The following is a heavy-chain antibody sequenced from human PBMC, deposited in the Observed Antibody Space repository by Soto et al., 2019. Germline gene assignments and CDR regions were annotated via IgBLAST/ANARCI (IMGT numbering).Heavy chain of an antibody. V-gene: IGHV4-31*03. CDR3: ARDNGYGHFDS. D-gene: IGHD5-12*01. Sequence: PSETLSLTCTVSGASISSGRSYWSWIRQHPGKGLEWIGYMFYSGSTYYHPSLKSRVNISADTSKNQFSLRLTSVTPADTAGYYCARDNGYGHFDSGGQGTLVTVSS. J-gene: IGHJ4*02. CDR2: MFYSGST. CDR1: GASISSGRSY.